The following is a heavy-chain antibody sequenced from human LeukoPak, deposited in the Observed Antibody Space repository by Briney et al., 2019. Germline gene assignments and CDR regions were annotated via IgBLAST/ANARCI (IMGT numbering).Heavy chain of an antibody. CDR2: ISSGSSTT. D-gene: IGHD6-13*01. CDR1: GFTFSSYS. Sequence: GGSLRLSCAASGFTFSSYSMNWVRQAPGKGLEWVSCISSGSSTTHYADSVKGRFTISRDNAKNSLYLQINSLRAEDTAVYYFSRDSQGSISWYDYWGQGTLVTVSS. V-gene: IGHV3-48*04. J-gene: IGHJ4*02. CDR3: SRDSQGSISWYDY.